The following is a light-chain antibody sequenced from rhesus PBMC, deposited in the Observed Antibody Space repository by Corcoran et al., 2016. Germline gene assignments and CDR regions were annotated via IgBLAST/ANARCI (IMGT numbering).Light chain of an antibody. CDR3: QVWDISSDHDV. J-gene: IGLJ6*01. V-gene: IGLV3-44*01. CDR1: KIGSEA. CDR2: NNN. Sequence: SYDLTQPPSVSVSPGQTARITWGGDKIGSEAVHWYQQKPPQAPVLVIFNNNERPSGIPERFSGSKLGNTATLTISGVEAGDEADYYCQVWDISSDHDVFGSGTKLTIL.